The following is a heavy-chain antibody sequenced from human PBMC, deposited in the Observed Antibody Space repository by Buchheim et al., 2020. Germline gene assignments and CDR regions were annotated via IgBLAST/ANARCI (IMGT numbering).Heavy chain of an antibody. V-gene: IGHV4-30-4*01. CDR3: ARSPRDSSGYYYRLSVYFQH. D-gene: IGHD3-22*01. J-gene: IGHJ1*01. Sequence: QVQLQESGPGLVKPSQTLSLTCIVSGGSISSGDYYWSWIRQPPGKGLEWIGYIYYSGSTYYNPSLKSRVTISVDTSKNQFSLKLSSVTAADTAVYYCARSPRDSSGYYYRLSVYFQHWGQGTL. CDR2: IYYSGST. CDR1: GGSISSGDYY.